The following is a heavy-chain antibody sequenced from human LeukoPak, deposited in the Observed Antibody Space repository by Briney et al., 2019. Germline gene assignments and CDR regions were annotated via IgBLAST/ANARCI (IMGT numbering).Heavy chain of an antibody. CDR1: GYSFTGYY. CDR3: ARQGYSSY. J-gene: IGHJ4*02. D-gene: IGHD4-11*01. CDR2: VNPNSGGT. V-gene: IGHV1-2*02. Sequence: GASVKVSCKASGYSFTGYYMHWVRQAPGHGLEWMGWVNPNSGGTTYAQKFQGRVTITRDTSISTAYMELSRLRSDHTAVYYCARQGYSSYWGQGTLVTVSS.